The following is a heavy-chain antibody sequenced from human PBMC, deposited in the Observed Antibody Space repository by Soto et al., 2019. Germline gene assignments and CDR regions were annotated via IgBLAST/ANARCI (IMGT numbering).Heavy chain of an antibody. V-gene: IGHV1-2*04. CDR2: INPNSGGT. CDR1: GYTFTGYY. J-gene: IGHJ6*02. D-gene: IGHD3-3*01. Sequence: ASVKVSCKASGYTFTGYYMHWVRQAPGQGLEWMGWINPNSGGTNYAQKFQGWVTMTRDTSISTAYMELSRLRSDDTAVYYCARDIYPLGDGFWSGYSPYYYYGMDVWGQGTTVTVSS. CDR3: ARDIYPLGDGFWSGYSPYYYYGMDV.